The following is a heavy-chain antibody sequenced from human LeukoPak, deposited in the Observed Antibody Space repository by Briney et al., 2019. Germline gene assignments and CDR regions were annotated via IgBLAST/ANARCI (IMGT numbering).Heavy chain of an antibody. CDR2: ISAYNGNT. Sequence: GASVKVSCKASGYTFTSYGISWVRQAPRQGLEWMGWISAYNGNTNYAQKLQGRVTMTTDTSTSTAYMELRSLRSDDTAVYYCARDHLPNYDILTGRSHGMDVWGQGTTVTVSS. D-gene: IGHD3-9*01. J-gene: IGHJ6*02. CDR1: GYTFTSYG. V-gene: IGHV1-18*01. CDR3: ARDHLPNYDILTGRSHGMDV.